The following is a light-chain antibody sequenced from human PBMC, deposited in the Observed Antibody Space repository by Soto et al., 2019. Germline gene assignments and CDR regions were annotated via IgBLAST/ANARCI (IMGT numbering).Light chain of an antibody. J-gene: IGKJ1*01. Sequence: EIVLTQSPGTLSLSPGERATLSCRASQSVSRSDLAWYQQKPGQAPRLLIYGASSRATGIPDRFSGSGSGKDFTLTIRRMEPEDFAVYYCQQFSSTPSWTLGQGTKVDIK. CDR3: QQFSSTPSWT. CDR2: GAS. CDR1: QSVSRSD. V-gene: IGKV3-20*01.